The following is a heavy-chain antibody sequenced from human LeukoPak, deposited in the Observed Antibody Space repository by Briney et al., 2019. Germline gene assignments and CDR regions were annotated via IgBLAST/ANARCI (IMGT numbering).Heavy chain of an antibody. Sequence: SETLSLTCAVYGGSFSGYYWSWIRQPPGKGLEWIGEINHSGSTNYNASLRSRVTVSVDSSKNQFSLRLSSVTAADTAVYYCAPRGDIEHSYGYGKWFDPWGQGTRVTVSS. J-gene: IGHJ5*02. V-gene: IGHV4-34*01. CDR2: INHSGST. CDR1: GGSFSGYY. CDR3: APRGDIEHSYGYGKWFDP. D-gene: IGHD5-18*01.